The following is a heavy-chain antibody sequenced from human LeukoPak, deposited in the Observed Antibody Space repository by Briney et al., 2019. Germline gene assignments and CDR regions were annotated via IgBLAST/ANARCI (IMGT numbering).Heavy chain of an antibody. Sequence: PGGSLRLSCAASGFTFSSYGMHWVRQAPGKGLEWVAVISYDGSNKYYADSVKGRFTISRDNSKNTLYQQMNSLRAEDTAVYYCAKEATYYDILTGYRNEYYFDYWGQGTLVTVSS. CDR3: AKEATYYDILTGYRNEYYFDY. J-gene: IGHJ4*02. CDR2: ISYDGSNK. CDR1: GFTFSSYG. V-gene: IGHV3-30*18. D-gene: IGHD3-9*01.